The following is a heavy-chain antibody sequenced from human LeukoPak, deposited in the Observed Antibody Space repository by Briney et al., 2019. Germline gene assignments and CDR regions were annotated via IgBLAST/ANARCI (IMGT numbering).Heavy chain of an antibody. CDR2: ISYDGSNK. J-gene: IGHJ4*02. Sequence: GGSLRLSCAASGFTFSSYAMHWVRQAPGKGLEWVAVISYDGSNKHYADSVKGRFTISRDNSKDTLYLQMNSLRAEDTAVYYCARDRAIFGVVYYFDYWGQGTLVTVSS. V-gene: IGHV3-30*01. CDR1: GFTFSSYA. D-gene: IGHD3-3*01. CDR3: ARDRAIFGVVYYFDY.